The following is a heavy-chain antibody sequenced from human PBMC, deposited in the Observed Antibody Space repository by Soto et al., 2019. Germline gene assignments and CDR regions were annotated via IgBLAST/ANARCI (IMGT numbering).Heavy chain of an antibody. Sequence: SETLSLTCTVSGGSISSYYWSWIRQPPGKGLEWIGYIYYSGSTNYNPSLKSRVTISVDTSKNQFSLKLSSVTAADTAVYYCARGGRVYYYGSGSYLSLDYWGQGTLVTVSS. CDR2: IYYSGST. D-gene: IGHD3-10*01. J-gene: IGHJ4*02. CDR3: ARGGRVYYYGSGSYLSLDY. V-gene: IGHV4-59*12. CDR1: GGSISSYY.